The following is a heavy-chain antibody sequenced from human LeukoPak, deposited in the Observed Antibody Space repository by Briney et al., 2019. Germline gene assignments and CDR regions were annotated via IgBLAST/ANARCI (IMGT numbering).Heavy chain of an antibody. V-gene: IGHV4-59*01. CDR3: ARVARGYSYGKEVYYFDY. D-gene: IGHD5-18*01. CDR1: GGSFSGYY. CDR2: IYYSGST. J-gene: IGHJ4*02. Sequence: PETLSLTCAVYGGSFSGYYWSWIRQPPGKGLEWIGYIYYSGSTNYNPSLKSRVTISVDTSKNQFSLKLSSVTAADTAVYYCARVARGYSYGKEVYYFDYWGQGTLVTVSS.